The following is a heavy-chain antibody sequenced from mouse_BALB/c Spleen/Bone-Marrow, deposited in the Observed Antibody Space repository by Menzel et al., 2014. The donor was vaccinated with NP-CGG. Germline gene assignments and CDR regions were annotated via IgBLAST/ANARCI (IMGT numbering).Heavy chain of an antibody. D-gene: IGHD2-14*01. V-gene: IGHV5-4*02. J-gene: IGHJ4*01. CDR2: ISDGGSYT. CDR1: GFTFSDYY. CDR3: ARTYRPFALDY. Sequence: DVMLVESGGGLVKPGGSLKLSCAASGFTFSDYYMYWVRQTPEKRLEWVATISDGGSYTDYPGSVKGRFTVSRDNAKNNLYLQMSSLKSEDTAMYFRARTYRPFALDYWGQGTSVTVSS.